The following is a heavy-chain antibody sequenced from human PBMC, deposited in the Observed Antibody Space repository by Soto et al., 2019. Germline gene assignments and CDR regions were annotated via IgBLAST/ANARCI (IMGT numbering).Heavy chain of an antibody. CDR1: GFTFSSYG. CDR2: IWYDGSNK. V-gene: IGHV3-33*01. J-gene: IGHJ4*02. Sequence: QVQLVESGGGVVQPGRSLRLSCAASGFTFSSYGMHWVRQAPXKGLGWVAVIWYDGSNKYYADSVKGRFTISRDNSKNTLYLQMNSLRAEDTAVYYCARDGYGSGSYYIDYWGQGTLVTVSS. CDR3: ARDGYGSGSYYIDY. D-gene: IGHD3-10*01.